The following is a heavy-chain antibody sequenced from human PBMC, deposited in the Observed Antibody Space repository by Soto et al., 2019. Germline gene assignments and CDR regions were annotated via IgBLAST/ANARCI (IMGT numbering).Heavy chain of an antibody. V-gene: IGHV1-69*06. CDR2: IIPIFGTA. CDR1: GGTFSSYA. CDR3: ARGAPVEMATILAADNYYFDY. D-gene: IGHD5-12*01. J-gene: IGHJ4*02. Sequence: SVKVSCKASGGTFSSYAISWVRQAPGQGLEWMGGIIPIFGTANYAQKFQGRVTITADKSTSTAYMELSSLRSEDTAVYYCARGAPVEMATILAADNYYFDYWGQGTLVTVSS.